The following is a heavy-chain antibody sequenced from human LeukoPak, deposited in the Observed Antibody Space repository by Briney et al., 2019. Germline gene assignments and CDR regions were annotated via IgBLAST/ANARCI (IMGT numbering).Heavy chain of an antibody. V-gene: IGHV3-53*01. CDR1: GFTVSSNY. Sequence: GGSLRLSCAASGFTVSSNYMSWVRQAPGKGLEWVSVIYSGGSTYYADPVKGRFTISRDNSKNTLYLQMNSLRAEDTAVYYCARGPYSSSWYGVAGSYYYYGMDVWGQGTTVTVSS. D-gene: IGHD6-13*01. J-gene: IGHJ6*02. CDR3: ARGPYSSSWYGVAGSYYYYGMDV. CDR2: IYSGGST.